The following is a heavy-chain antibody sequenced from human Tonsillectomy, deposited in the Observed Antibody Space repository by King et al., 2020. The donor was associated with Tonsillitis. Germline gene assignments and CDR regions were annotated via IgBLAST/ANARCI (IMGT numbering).Heavy chain of an antibody. J-gene: IGHJ3*02. D-gene: IGHD7-27*01. Sequence: VQLQESGPGLVKPSETLSLTCTVSGGSISSYYWNWIRQPPGKGLEWIGYIYYSGTTNYNPSLKSRVTISVDTSKNQFSLKLSSVTAAGTAVYYCASDWGSGAFDIWGQGTMVTVSS. CDR2: IYYSGTT. CDR3: ASDWGSGAFDI. V-gene: IGHV4-59*01. CDR1: GGSISSYY.